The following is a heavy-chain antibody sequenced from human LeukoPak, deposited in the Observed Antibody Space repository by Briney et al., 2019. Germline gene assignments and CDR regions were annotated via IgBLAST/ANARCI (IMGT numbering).Heavy chain of an antibody. D-gene: IGHD3-10*02. CDR3: AELGITMIGGV. J-gene: IGHJ6*04. CDR2: ISYDGSNK. V-gene: IGHV3-30*18. CDR1: GFTFSSYG. Sequence: GGSLRLSCASSGFTFSSYGMHWVRQAPGKGLEWVAVISYDGSNKYYADSVKGRFTISRDNSKNTLYLQMNSLRAEDTAVYYCAELGITMIGGVWGKGTTVTISS.